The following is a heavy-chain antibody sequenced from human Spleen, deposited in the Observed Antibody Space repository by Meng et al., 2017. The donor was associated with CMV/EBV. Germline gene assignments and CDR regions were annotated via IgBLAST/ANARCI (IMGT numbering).Heavy chain of an antibody. CDR3: ARLIYTKSQGDV. J-gene: IGHJ6*02. V-gene: IGHV1-8*01. D-gene: IGHD4-11*01. CDR1: GYTFTDYG. CDR2: MNPNSGNT. Sequence: ASVKVSCKTSGYTFTDYGFSWVRQATGQGLEWLGWMNPNSGNTGYAQKFQGRVTMTRNTSINTAYMELSSLRSEDTAVYYCARLIYTKSQGDVWGQGTTVTVSS.